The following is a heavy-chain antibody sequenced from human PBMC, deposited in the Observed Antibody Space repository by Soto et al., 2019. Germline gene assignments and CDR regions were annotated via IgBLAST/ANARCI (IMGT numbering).Heavy chain of an antibody. V-gene: IGHV3-33*01. D-gene: IGHD1-26*01. J-gene: IGHJ4*02. CDR1: GFTFSSYG. CDR3: ARDNGEWELAALVDY. CDR2: IWYDGSNK. Sequence: GGSLRLSCAASGFTFSSYGMHWVRQAPGKGLEWVAVIWYDGSNKYYADSVKGRFTISRDNSKNTLYLQMNSLRAEDTAVYYCARDNGEWELAALVDYWGQGTLVTVSS.